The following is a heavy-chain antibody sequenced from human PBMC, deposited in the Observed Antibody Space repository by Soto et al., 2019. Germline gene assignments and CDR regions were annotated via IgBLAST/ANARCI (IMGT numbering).Heavy chain of an antibody. J-gene: IGHJ4*02. CDR3: ARDLSLLWLYYFDY. CDR2: ISSSSSYI. D-gene: IGHD3-10*01. Sequence: PGGSLRLSCAASGFTFSSYSMNWVRQAPGKGLEWVSSISSSSSYIYYADSVKGRFTISRDNAKNSLYPQMNSLRAEDTAVYYCARDLSLLWLYYFDYWGQGTLVTVSS. CDR1: GFTFSSYS. V-gene: IGHV3-21*01.